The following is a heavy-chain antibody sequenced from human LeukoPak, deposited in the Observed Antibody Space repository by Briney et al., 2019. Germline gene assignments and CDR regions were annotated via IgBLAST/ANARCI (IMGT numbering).Heavy chain of an antibody. Sequence: SETLPLTCTVSGGSISSYYWNWIRQPPGKGLEWIGYMYYSGSTNYTNYNSSLKSRVTIAVDTSNSQFSLKLSSVTAADTAVYYCARLTCTSTSCTRRGTFDIWGQGTMVTVSP. J-gene: IGHJ3*02. D-gene: IGHD2-2*01. V-gene: IGHV4-59*08. CDR3: ARLTCTSTSCTRRGTFDI. CDR1: GGSISSYY. CDR2: MYYSGSTNYT.